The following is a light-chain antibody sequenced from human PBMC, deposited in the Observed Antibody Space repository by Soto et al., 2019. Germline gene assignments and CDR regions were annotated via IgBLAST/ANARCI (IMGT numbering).Light chain of an antibody. CDR1: SSDVGGYNY. J-gene: IGLJ2*01. V-gene: IGLV2-14*01. Sequence: QSVLTQPASVSGSPGQSITISCTGTSSDVGGYNYVSWYQQHPGKAPKLKIYEVSNRPSGVSNRFSGSKSGNTASLTISGLQAEDEADYYCSSYTSSSTVVFGGGTQLTVL. CDR2: EVS. CDR3: SSYTSSSTVV.